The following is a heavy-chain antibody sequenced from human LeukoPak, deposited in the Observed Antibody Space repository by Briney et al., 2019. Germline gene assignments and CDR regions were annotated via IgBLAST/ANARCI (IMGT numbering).Heavy chain of an antibody. CDR2: IYYSGRT. CDR1: GGSISSSNYY. V-gene: IGHV4-39*07. CDR3: ARVGDWNDLVY. J-gene: IGHJ4*02. Sequence: PSETLSLTCTVSGGSISSSNYYWGWIRQSPGKGLEWIGSIYYSGRTNYNPSLNSRVTISVDTSKNQFSLKLSSATAADTAVYYCARVGDWNDLVYWGQGTLVTVSS. D-gene: IGHD1-1*01.